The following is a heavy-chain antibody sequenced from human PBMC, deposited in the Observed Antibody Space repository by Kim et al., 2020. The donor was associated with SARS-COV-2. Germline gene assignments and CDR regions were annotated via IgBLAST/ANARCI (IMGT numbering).Heavy chain of an antibody. V-gene: IGHV2-70*01. Sequence: STSLKTRLTISKDTSKNQVVLTMTNMDPVDTATYYCARTSSSYYYGMDVWGQGTTVTVSS. J-gene: IGHJ6*02. CDR3: ARTSSSYYYGMDV. D-gene: IGHD6-13*01.